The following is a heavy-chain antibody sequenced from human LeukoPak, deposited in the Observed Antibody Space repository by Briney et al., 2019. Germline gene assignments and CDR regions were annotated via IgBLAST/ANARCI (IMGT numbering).Heavy chain of an antibody. CDR2: IDPSDSYT. Sequence: GASLQISCKGSGYSFTSYWISWVRQLPGKGLEWMGRIDPSDSYTNYSPSFQGHVTISADKSISTAYLQWSSLKASDTAMYYCARPSEGYYYDSSGSNRLNAFDIRGQGTMVTVSS. CDR1: GYSFTSYW. D-gene: IGHD3-22*01. CDR3: ARPSEGYYYDSSGSNRLNAFDI. V-gene: IGHV5-10-1*01. J-gene: IGHJ3*02.